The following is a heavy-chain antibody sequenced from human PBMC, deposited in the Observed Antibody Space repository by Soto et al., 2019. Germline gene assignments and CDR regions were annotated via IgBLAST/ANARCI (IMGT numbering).Heavy chain of an antibody. CDR3: ARQATYTLDV. CDR2: LSYAGNT. Sequence: SETLSLTCTVSGGSISSSSYYWAWIRQPPGKGLEWIGTLSYAGNTYYNPSLQSRVTISADTSKNQFSLMLTSLTAADTAVYYCARQATYTLDVWGQGTTVTVSS. D-gene: IGHD4-4*01. J-gene: IGHJ6*02. V-gene: IGHV4-39*01. CDR1: GGSISSSSYY.